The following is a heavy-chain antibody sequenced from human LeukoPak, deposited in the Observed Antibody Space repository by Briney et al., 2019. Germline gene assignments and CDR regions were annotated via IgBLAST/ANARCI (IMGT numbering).Heavy chain of an antibody. CDR1: GGTFSSYA. J-gene: IGHJ5*02. Sequence: GASVTVSCKASGGTFSSYAISWVRQAPGQGLEWMGGIIPIFGTANYAQKFQGRVTITADKSTSTAYMELSSLRSEDTAVYYCARAYYDILTGYYRRYNWFDPWGQGTLVTVSS. V-gene: IGHV1-69*06. CDR3: ARAYYDILTGYYRRYNWFDP. CDR2: IIPIFGTA. D-gene: IGHD3-9*01.